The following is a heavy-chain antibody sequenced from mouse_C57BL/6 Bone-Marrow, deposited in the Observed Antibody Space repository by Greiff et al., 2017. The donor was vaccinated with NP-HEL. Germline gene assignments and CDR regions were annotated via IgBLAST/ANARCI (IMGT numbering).Heavy chain of an antibody. CDR1: GYTFTSYW. CDR3: ARGYDYDDVAWFAY. D-gene: IGHD2-4*01. Sequence: QVQLQQPGAELVKPGASVTLSCKASGYTFTSYWMHWVKQRPGQGLEWIGMIHPNSGSTNYNEKFKSKATLTVDKSSSTAYMQLSSLTSEDSAVYYCARGYDYDDVAWFAYWGQGTLVTVSA. J-gene: IGHJ3*01. CDR2: IHPNSGST. V-gene: IGHV1-64*01.